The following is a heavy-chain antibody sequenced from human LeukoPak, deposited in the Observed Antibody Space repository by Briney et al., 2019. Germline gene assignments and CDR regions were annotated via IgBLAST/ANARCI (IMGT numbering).Heavy chain of an antibody. Sequence: GGSLRLSCAASGFTVSSNYMSWVRQAPGKGLEWVSVIYSGGSGGTTYYADSVKGRFTISRDNSKNTLYLQMNSLRAEDTAVYYCAIDSSSWFDYWGQGTLVTVSS. CDR2: IYSGGSGGTT. J-gene: IGHJ4*02. CDR3: AIDSSSWFDY. V-gene: IGHV3-66*01. D-gene: IGHD6-13*01. CDR1: GFTVSSNY.